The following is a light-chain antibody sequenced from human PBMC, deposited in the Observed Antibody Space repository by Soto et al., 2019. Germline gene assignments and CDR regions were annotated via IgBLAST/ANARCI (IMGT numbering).Light chain of an antibody. CDR2: EVS. J-gene: IGLJ1*01. CDR3: TSYAGSNNFFYV. V-gene: IGLV2-8*01. CDR1: SSDVGGYNY. Sequence: SALPQPPSASVSPGQSVTISCTGTSSDVGGYNYVSWYQQHPGKAPKLMIYEVSKRPSGVPDRFSGSKSGNTASLTVSGLQAEDEADYYCTSYAGSNNFFYVFGTGTKVT.